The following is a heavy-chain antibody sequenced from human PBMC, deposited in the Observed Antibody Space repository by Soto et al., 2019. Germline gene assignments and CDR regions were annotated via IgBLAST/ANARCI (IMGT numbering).Heavy chain of an antibody. CDR2: MSFDGFTK. D-gene: IGHD2-15*01. CDR3: AKDDSPEVVEDAFDM. V-gene: IGHV3-30-3*02. Sequence: PGGSLRLSCAASGFTLNSFSMSWVRQTSGKGLEWLASMSFDGFTKLHADSVRGRFTISRANFGNTVYLQLNNLRPEDTALYFCAKDDSPEVVEDAFDMWGQGTMVTGSS. J-gene: IGHJ3*02. CDR1: GFTLNSFS.